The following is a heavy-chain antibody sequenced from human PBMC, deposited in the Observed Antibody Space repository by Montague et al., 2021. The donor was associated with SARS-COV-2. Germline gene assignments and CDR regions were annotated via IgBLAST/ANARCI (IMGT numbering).Heavy chain of an antibody. J-gene: IGHJ6*02. CDR3: ARGVKSTIRGIITKRTPLPRGNMDV. D-gene: IGHD3-10*01. CDR2: VDTAGDP. V-gene: IGHV3-13*05. CDR1: RLTFSSCD. Sequence: SLRLSCAASRLTFSSCDFHWVRQGTGKGLEWVSAVDTAGDPYYADSVKGRFTISRENAKNYVYLQLDSLRAGDTAVYYCARGVKSTIRGIITKRTPLPRGNMDVWGQGTAVIVSS.